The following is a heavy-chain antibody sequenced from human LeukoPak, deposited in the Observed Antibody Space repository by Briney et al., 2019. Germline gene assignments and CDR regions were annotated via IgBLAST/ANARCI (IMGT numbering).Heavy chain of an antibody. J-gene: IGHJ4*02. Sequence: GGSLRLSCAASGFSFSAYAMYWVRQAPGKGPEWVALIRYDGINKYYGDSVKGRFTISRDNSKNMLYLQMNSLRAEDTAVYYCVKTGSGWYGDYWGQRARVTLSS. CDR2: IRYDGINK. V-gene: IGHV3-30*02. CDR1: GFSFSAYA. CDR3: VKTGSGWYGDY. D-gene: IGHD6-13*01.